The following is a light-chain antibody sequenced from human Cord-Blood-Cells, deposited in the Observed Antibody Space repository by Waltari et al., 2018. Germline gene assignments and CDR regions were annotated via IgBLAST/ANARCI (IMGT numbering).Light chain of an antibody. CDR1: SSDVGGYNY. CDR3: CSYAGSYTFDYV. CDR2: DVS. Sequence: QSALAQPRSVSGSPGQSVTISCTGTSSDVGGYNYVSWYQQHPGKAPRLMIYDVSNRPAGVPDRFSGYKSGNTASLTISGLQAEDEADYYCCSYAGSYTFDYVFGTGTKVTVL. V-gene: IGLV2-11*01. J-gene: IGLJ1*01.